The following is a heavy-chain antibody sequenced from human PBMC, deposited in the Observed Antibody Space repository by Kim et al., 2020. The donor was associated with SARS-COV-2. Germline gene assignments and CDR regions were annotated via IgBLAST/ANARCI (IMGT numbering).Heavy chain of an antibody. CDR1: GFTFSSYW. CDR3: SRDGARGGSSDH. D-gene: IGHD6-6*01. CDR2: IKTDGTGI. V-gene: IGHV3-74*01. J-gene: IGHJ4*02. Sequence: GGSLRLSCAASGFTFSSYWMHWVRQAPGKGLVWVSRIKTDGTGISYADSVKGRFTISRDNAKNTLYLQMNSLRVEDTAVYYCSRDGARGGSSDHWGQGTLVTVSS.